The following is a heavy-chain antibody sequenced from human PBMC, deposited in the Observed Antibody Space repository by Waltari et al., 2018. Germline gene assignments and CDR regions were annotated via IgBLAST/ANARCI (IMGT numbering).Heavy chain of an antibody. V-gene: IGHV4-34*01. CDR3: ARDGVQYYFDY. Sequence: QVQLQQWGAGLLKPSETLSLTCAVYGGSFSGYYWSWIRQPPGKGLEWIGEINHSGSTNYNPSLKSRVTISVDTSKNQFSLKLSSVTAADTAVYYCARDGVQYYFDYWGQGTLVTVSS. D-gene: IGHD4-4*01. J-gene: IGHJ4*02. CDR1: GGSFSGYY. CDR2: INHSGST.